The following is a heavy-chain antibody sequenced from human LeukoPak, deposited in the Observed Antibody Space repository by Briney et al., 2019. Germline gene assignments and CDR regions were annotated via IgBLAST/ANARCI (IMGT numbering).Heavy chain of an antibody. CDR2: INAGNGDT. CDR3: ARGSYFYGSGSFMGSDY. D-gene: IGHD3-10*01. CDR1: GYTFISYG. V-gene: IGHV1-3*01. J-gene: IGHJ4*02. Sequence: ASVKVSCKASGYTFISYGIYWVRQAPGQRLEWMGWINAGNGDTKYSLKFQGRATITRDTSASTAYMEVSNLRSEDTAVYYCARGSYFYGSGSFMGSDYWGQGTLVTVSS.